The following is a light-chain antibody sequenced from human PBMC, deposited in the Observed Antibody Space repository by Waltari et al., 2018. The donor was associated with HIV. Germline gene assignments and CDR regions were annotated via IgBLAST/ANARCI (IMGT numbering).Light chain of an antibody. CDR2: AAI. Sequence: VVMTQSPAALSVSPGEGATLSCRTSQSVGTNVAWYHQKPGQPVRLLIYAAITRATGVPGRLSGSGSGTDFTLSIDGLKSDDFGVYYCQQYHDWPTFGPGTKVEI. V-gene: IGKV3-15*01. CDR3: QQYHDWPT. J-gene: IGKJ1*01. CDR1: QSVGTN.